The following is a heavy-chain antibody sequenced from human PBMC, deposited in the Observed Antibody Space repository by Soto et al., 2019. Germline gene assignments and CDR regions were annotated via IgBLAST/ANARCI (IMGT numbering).Heavy chain of an antibody. CDR1: GFTFSAYC. D-gene: IGHD1-26*01. Sequence: EVQLVESGGGLVQPGGSLRLSCAASGFTFSAYCMDWVRQVAGKRLEWVGRSRNKANSYNTEYAASVKGRFSISRDGSKDSMYLQMNRLKTEDTAVYYCARDTGGSYDYWGQGALVTVSS. CDR3: ARDTGGSYDY. J-gene: IGHJ4*02. CDR2: SRNKANSYNT. V-gene: IGHV3-72*01.